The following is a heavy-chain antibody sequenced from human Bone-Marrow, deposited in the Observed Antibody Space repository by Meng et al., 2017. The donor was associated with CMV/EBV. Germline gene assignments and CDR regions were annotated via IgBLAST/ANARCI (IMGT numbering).Heavy chain of an antibody. CDR2: ISYDGSNK. Sequence: GGSLRLSCAASGFTFSSYAMHWVRQAPGKGLEWVAVISYDGSNKYYADSVKGRFTISRDNSKNTLYLQMNSLRAEDTAVYYCARDLGAAAGTGPPGGMDVWGQGTTVTVSS. V-gene: IGHV3-30-3*01. CDR1: GFTFSSYA. J-gene: IGHJ6*02. D-gene: IGHD6-13*01. CDR3: ARDLGAAAGTGPPGGMDV.